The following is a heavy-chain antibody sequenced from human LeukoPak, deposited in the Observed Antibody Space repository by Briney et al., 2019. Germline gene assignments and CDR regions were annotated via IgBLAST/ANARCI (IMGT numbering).Heavy chain of an antibody. D-gene: IGHD3-22*01. Sequence: GESLKISCKGSGYSFTRYWIGWVRQMPGKGLEWMGIIYPGDSDTRYSPSFQGQVTISADKSISTAYLQWSSLKASDTAMYYCARQKGAYYYDSSGYGAFDIWGQGTMVTVSS. CDR2: IYPGDSDT. J-gene: IGHJ3*02. CDR3: ARQKGAYYYDSSGYGAFDI. V-gene: IGHV5-51*01. CDR1: GYSFTRYW.